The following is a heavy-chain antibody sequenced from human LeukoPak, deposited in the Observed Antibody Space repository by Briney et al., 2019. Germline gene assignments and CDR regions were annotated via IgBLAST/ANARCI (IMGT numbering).Heavy chain of an antibody. J-gene: IGHJ4*02. CDR1: GFTFSDHY. D-gene: IGHD5-24*01. CDR3: ASVSPVEMATDY. Sequence: GGSLRLSCAASGFTFSDHYMDWVRQAPGKGLEWVGRTRNKDNSYTTEYAASVKGRFTISRDDSKNSLYLQMNSLKTEDTAVYYCASVSPVEMATDYWGQGTLVTVSS. V-gene: IGHV3-72*01. CDR2: TRNKDNSYTT.